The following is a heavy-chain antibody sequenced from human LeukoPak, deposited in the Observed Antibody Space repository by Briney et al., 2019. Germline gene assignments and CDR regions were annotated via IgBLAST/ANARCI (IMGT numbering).Heavy chain of an antibody. Sequence: SQTLSLTCTVSGDSISSGNFYWSWIRQPAGKELECIGRIYTSGSTNYNPSLKSRVTISVDTSKNQFSLKLSSVTAADTAVYYCARGPYYYDSSGCFDYWGQGTLVTVSS. CDR3: ARGPYYYDSSGCFDY. CDR2: IYTSGST. D-gene: IGHD3-22*01. V-gene: IGHV4-61*02. J-gene: IGHJ4*02. CDR1: GDSISSGNFY.